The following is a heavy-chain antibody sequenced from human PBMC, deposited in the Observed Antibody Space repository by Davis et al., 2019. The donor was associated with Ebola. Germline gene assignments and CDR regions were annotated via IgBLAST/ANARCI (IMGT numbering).Heavy chain of an antibody. Sequence: AGSLTLSCAASGFTFSSYSMNWARQAPGKGLDWVSSISSSSSYIYYADSVKGRFTIPRDHAKNSLYLQMNSLRAEDTAVHYCARGGRITMVRGAPRRTGYYYGMDVWGQGTTVTVSS. D-gene: IGHD3-10*01. V-gene: IGHV3-21*01. CDR1: GFTFSSYS. J-gene: IGHJ6*02. CDR3: ARGGRITMVRGAPRRTGYYYGMDV. CDR2: ISSSSSYI.